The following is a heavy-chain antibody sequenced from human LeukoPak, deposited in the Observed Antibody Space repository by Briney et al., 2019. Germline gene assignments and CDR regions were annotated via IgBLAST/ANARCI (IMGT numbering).Heavy chain of an antibody. Sequence: SETLSLTCSVSGDSISTYFWSWIRQPPGRGLEWIGYIHYGGSTSYNPSLKSRVTISVDTSKNQFSLKLSSVTAADTAVYYCARQCSSGVNCLFDYWGQGTLVTVSS. D-gene: IGHD4-23*01. CDR3: ARQCSSGVNCLFDY. J-gene: IGHJ4*02. V-gene: IGHV4-59*01. CDR2: IHYGGST. CDR1: GDSISTYF.